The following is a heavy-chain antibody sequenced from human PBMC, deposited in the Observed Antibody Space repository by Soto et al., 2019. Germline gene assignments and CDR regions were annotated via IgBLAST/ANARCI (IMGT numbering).Heavy chain of an antibody. J-gene: IGHJ4*02. CDR2: ISSSSSYI. V-gene: IGHV3-21*01. CDR3: ARDKGAYDTLSPQDY. Sequence: GGSLRLSCAASGFTFSSYSMNWVLQAPWKGLEWVSSISSSSSYIYYADSVKGRFTISRDNAKNSLYLQMNSLRAEDTAVYYCARDKGAYDTLSPQDYWGQGTLVTVSS. D-gene: IGHD3-9*01. CDR1: GFTFSSYS.